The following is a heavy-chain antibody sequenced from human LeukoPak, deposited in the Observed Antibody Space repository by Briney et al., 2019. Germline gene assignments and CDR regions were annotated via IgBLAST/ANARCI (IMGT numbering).Heavy chain of an antibody. CDR2: IIPILGIA. Sequence: SVKVSCKASGGTSSSYAISWVRQAPGQGLEWMGRIIPILGIANYAQKFQGRVTITADKSTSTAYMELSSLRSEDTAVYYCARVRVAGSSYFDYWGQGTLVTVSS. D-gene: IGHD6-19*01. CDR1: GGTSSSYA. J-gene: IGHJ4*02. V-gene: IGHV1-69*04. CDR3: ARVRVAGSSYFDY.